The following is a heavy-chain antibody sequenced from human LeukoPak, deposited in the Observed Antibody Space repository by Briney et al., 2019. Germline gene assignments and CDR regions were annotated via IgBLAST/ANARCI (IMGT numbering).Heavy chain of an antibody. CDR2: INPNSGGT. J-gene: IGHJ5*02. Sequence: ASVKVSCKASGYTFTGYYMHWVRQAPGQGLEWMGWINPNSGGTNYAQKFQGRVTMTRDTSISTAYMELSRLRSDDTAVYYCARARVPSRCWFDPRGQGTLVTVSS. D-gene: IGHD4-17*01. CDR1: GYTFTGYY. CDR3: ARARVPSRCWFDP. V-gene: IGHV1-2*02.